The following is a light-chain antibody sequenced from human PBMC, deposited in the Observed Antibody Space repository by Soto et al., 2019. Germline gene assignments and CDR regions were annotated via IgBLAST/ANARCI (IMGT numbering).Light chain of an antibody. V-gene: IGLV2-14*01. CDR2: DVC. Sequence: QSVLTQPASVSGSPGQSITISCTGTSSDVGGYNYVSWYQQHPGKAPKLMIYDVCNRPSGVSNRFSGSKSGNTASLTISGLQVEDEADYYCSSYTSSSTLGVIGTGTKVTVL. J-gene: IGLJ1*01. CDR1: SSDVGGYNY. CDR3: SSYTSSSTLGV.